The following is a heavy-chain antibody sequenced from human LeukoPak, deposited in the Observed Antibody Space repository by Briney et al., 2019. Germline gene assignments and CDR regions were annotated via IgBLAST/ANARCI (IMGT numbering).Heavy chain of an antibody. V-gene: IGHV3-21*01. Sequence: GGSLRLSCAASGFTFNNYAMNWVRQAPGNGLEWVSSISSSSSYIYYADSVKGRFTISRDNAKNSLYLQMNSLRVEDTAVYYCARDEPTVTTGPPVGSWGQGTLVTVSS. CDR2: ISSSSSYI. CDR3: ARDEPTVTTGPPVGS. CDR1: GFTFNNYA. J-gene: IGHJ4*02. D-gene: IGHD4-17*01.